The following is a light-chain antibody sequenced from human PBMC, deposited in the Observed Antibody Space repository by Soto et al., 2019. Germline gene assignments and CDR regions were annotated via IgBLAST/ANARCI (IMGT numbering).Light chain of an antibody. J-gene: IGKJ4*01. CDR1: QDTKKV. CDR3: QTYGCLPA. CDR2: DTS. V-gene: IGKV1-33*01. Sequence: DIEVTQSPSSLSASLGDRVTITCQANQDTKKVLNWFQHKPGKVPRLLIYDTSNLQIGVPSRFSGSGSGTYFTLTISSLRPEDVATYYCQTYGCLPAFGGGTKVEIK.